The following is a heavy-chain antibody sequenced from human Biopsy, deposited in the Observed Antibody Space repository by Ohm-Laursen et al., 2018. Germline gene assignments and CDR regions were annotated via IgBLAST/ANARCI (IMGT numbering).Heavy chain of an antibody. V-gene: IGHV1-24*01. J-gene: IGHJ4*02. CDR1: GYAVTVFS. CDR2: FAPENGKT. D-gene: IGHD1-1*01. Sequence: ASVWVSCTVSGYAVTVFSMHRVRQAPGKGLGWMGGFAPENGKTIYAQKFQGRVTMTEDTSTDTAYMELSSLRSEDTAVYYCAADINVWNVNYWGQGTQVTVSS. CDR3: AADINVWNVNY.